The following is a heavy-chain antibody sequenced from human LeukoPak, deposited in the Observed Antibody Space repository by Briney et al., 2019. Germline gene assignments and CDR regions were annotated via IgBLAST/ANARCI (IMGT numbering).Heavy chain of an antibody. CDR2: ISAYNGNT. Sequence: GASVKVSCKASGYTFTSYGISWVRQAPGQGLEWMGWISAYNGNTNYAQKLQGRVTMTTDTSTSTAYMELRSLRSDDTAVYYCARLYCGGGCSRVSWFDPWGQGTLVTVSS. CDR3: ARLYCGGGCSRVSWFDP. CDR1: GYTFTSYG. D-gene: IGHD2-21*02. J-gene: IGHJ5*02. V-gene: IGHV1-18*01.